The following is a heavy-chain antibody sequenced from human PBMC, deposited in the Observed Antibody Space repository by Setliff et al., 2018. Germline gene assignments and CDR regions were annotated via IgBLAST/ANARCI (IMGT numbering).Heavy chain of an antibody. Sequence: KTSETLSLTCTVSGDSMSSAKYYWSWIRQSAGKGLECIGRIYTDGSTKYNPSLNSRVTLSIDTSKNQFSLRLSSVTAADTAVYFCARVTGFLYMDVWGKGISVTVSS. D-gene: IGHD3-3*01. V-gene: IGHV4-61*02. J-gene: IGHJ6*03. CDR1: GDSMSSAKYY. CDR2: IYTDGST. CDR3: ARVTGFLYMDV.